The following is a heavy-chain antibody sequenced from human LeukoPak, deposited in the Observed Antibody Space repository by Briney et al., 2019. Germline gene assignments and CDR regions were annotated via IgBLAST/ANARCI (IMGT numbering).Heavy chain of an antibody. V-gene: IGHV1-2*02. CDR2: INPNSGGT. CDR1: GYTFTGYY. CDR3: ARARIRPPKYYFDY. Sequence: WASVKVSCKASGYTFTGYYMHWVRQAPGQGLEWMGWINPNSGGTKYAQKFQGRVTMTRDTSISTAYTELSRLRSDDTAVYYCARARIRPPKYYFDYWGQGTLVTVSS. J-gene: IGHJ4*02. D-gene: IGHD5-18*01.